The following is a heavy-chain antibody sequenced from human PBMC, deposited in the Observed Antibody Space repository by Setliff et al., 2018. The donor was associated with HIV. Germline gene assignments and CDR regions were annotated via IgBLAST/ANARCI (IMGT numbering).Heavy chain of an antibody. J-gene: IGHJ3*02. V-gene: IGHV1-2*02. D-gene: IGHD6-13*01. Sequence: ASVKVSCKASGYTFTTYHIHWVRQAPGQGLEWMGWINPKSGGTHYGQKFQGRVTMTRDMSISTAYMELNRLRSDDTAVYFCARGAYSSIWFSQGLNAFDIWGQGTMVTVSS. CDR2: INPKSGGT. CDR1: GYTFTTYH. CDR3: ARGAYSSIWFSQGLNAFDI.